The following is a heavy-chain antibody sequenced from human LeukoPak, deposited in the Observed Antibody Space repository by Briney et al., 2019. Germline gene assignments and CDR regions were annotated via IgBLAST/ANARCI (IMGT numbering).Heavy chain of an antibody. D-gene: IGHD6-19*01. CDR1: EFTFRSYW. CDR3: ARVSIVTVAGSNWFDP. J-gene: IGHJ5*02. Sequence: PGGSLRLSCAASEFTFRSYWMSWVRQAPGKGLEWVANIKPDGSEKYYVYSVKGRFTISRDNAKTSLFLHISSLRAEDTAIYSCARVSIVTVAGSNWFDPWGPGTLVTVSS. V-gene: IGHV3-7*01. CDR2: IKPDGSEK.